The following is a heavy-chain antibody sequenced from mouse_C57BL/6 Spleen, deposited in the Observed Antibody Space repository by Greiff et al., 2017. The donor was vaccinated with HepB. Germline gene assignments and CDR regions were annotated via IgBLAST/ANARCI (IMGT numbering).Heavy chain of an antibody. J-gene: IGHJ1*03. V-gene: IGHV1-54*01. Sequence: QVQLKQSGAELVRPGTSVKVSCKASGYAFTNYLIEWVKQRPGQGLEWIGVINPGSGGTNYNEKFKGKATLTADKSSSTAYMQLSSLTSEDSAVYFCARVTTVVPRYYDVWGTGTTVTVSS. D-gene: IGHD1-1*01. CDR2: INPGSGGT. CDR1: GYAFTNYL. CDR3: ARVTTVVPRYYDV.